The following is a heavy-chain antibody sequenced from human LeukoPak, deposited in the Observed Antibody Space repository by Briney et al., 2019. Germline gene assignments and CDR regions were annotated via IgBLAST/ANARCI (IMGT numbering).Heavy chain of an antibody. D-gene: IGHD6-19*01. V-gene: IGHV3-30*02. J-gene: IGHJ2*01. CDR1: GFTFRSYG. Sequence: GGSLRPSCVASGFTFRSYGMYWVRQAPGKGLEWVTFLRYDGSNTYYADSVKGRFTISRDNSKNTLYLQMNSLRAEDTAVYYCAKAGGSSSGWYPRYFDLWGRGTLVTVSS. CDR2: LRYDGSNT. CDR3: AKAGGSSSGWYPRYFDL.